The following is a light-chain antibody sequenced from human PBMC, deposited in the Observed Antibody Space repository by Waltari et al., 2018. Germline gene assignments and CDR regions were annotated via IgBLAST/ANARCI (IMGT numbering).Light chain of an antibody. CDR2: AAS. CDR3: LQYKNDPRP. CDR1: QGINTY. Sequence: WRESQGINTYLNWYQQKPGIAPKLLIYAASSLESGFPSRFSGSGSGTEFTLTISSLQPEDFATYYCLQYKNDPRPFGQGTKVDI. J-gene: IGKJ1*01. V-gene: IGKV1-17*01.